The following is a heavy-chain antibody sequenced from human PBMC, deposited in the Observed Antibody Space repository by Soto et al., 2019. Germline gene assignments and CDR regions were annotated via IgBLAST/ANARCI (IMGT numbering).Heavy chain of an antibody. CDR3: AVYGYGVSAAAY. CDR2: INQDGSER. CDR1: GFTFRNDW. D-gene: IGHD4-17*01. V-gene: IGHV3-7*03. J-gene: IGHJ4*02. Sequence: VQLVESGGGLVKPGGSLRLSCAASGFTFRNDWLSWVRQAPGKGLEWVANINQDGSERYYVDSVRGRFTISRDNVENSLYLQLNSLRPEDTAVYYCAVYGYGVSAAAYWGQGTLVTVSS.